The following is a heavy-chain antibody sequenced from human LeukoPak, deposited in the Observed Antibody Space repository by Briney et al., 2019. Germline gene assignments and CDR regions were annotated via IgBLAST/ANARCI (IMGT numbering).Heavy chain of an antibody. CDR3: ARDRGRTYYYDSSGYYPY. CDR1: GFTFSSYW. V-gene: IGHV3-7*01. Sequence: GGSLRLSCAASGFTFSSYWMSWVRQVPGKGLEWVANIKQDGSEKYYVDSVKGRFTISRDNAKNSLYLQMNSLRAEDTAVYYCARDRGRTYYYDSSGYYPYWGQGTLVTVSS. CDR2: IKQDGSEK. J-gene: IGHJ4*02. D-gene: IGHD3-22*01.